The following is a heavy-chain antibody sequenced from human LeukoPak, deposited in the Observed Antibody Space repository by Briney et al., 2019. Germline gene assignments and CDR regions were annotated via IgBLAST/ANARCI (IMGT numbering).Heavy chain of an antibody. D-gene: IGHD4-23*01. CDR1: GFPFSSYW. CDR3: ASLDYGGNSGGY. Sequence: GGSLRLSCVASGFPFSSYWMTWVRQAPGKGLEWVSAISGSGGSTYYADSVKGRFTISRDNSKNTLYLQMNSLRAEDTAVYYCASLDYGGNSGGYWGQGTLVTVSS. J-gene: IGHJ4*02. V-gene: IGHV3-23*01. CDR2: ISGSGGST.